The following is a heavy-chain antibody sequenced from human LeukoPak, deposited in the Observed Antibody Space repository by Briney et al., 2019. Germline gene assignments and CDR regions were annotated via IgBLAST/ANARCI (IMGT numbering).Heavy chain of an antibody. J-gene: IGHJ4*02. D-gene: IGHD3-9*01. V-gene: IGHV3-53*01. CDR3: ARGRAYYDILMYGPFDY. CDR2: IYSGGST. CDR1: GFTVSSNY. Sequence: GGSLRLSCAASGFTVSSNYMSWVRQAPGKGLEWVSVIYSGGSTYYADSVKGRFTISRDNSKNTLYLQMNSLRAEDTAVYYCARGRAYYDILMYGPFDYWGQGTLVTVSS.